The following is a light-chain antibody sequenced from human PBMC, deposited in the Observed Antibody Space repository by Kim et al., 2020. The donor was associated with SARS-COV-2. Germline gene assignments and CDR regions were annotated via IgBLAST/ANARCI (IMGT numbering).Light chain of an antibody. J-gene: IGLJ1*01. CDR2: DVS. CDR1: YDY. V-gene: IGLV2-11*01. Sequence: YDYVSWYQHHPGQAPKLIIFDVSKRPSGVPDRLSASKSGNTASLTISGLRGDDEADYFCCSYAGTYSFVFGIGTKVTVL. CDR3: CSYAGTYSFV.